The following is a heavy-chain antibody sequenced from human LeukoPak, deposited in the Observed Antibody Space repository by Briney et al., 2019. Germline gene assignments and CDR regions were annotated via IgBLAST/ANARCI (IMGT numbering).Heavy chain of an antibody. J-gene: IGHJ4*02. V-gene: IGHV3-64*01. CDR2: ISSNGGST. CDR1: GFTFSNYA. Sequence: PGGSLRLSCAASGFTFSNYAMHWVRQAPGKGLEYVSAISSNGGSTYYANSVKGRFAISRDNSKNTLYLQMGSLRAEDMAVYYCARSDYDYVWGSYPYWGQGTLVTVSS. CDR3: ARSDYDYVWGSYPY. D-gene: IGHD3-16*02.